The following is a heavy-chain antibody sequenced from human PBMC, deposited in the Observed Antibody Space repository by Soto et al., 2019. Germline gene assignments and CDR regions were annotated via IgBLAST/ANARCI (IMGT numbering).Heavy chain of an antibody. D-gene: IGHD3-3*01. J-gene: IGHJ5*02. CDR1: GLTFRSYW. CDR2: INTDGSVA. CDR3: VRIIQLWPLAP. Sequence: EVQLVESGGGLVQPGESLRLSCAASGLTFRSYWMHWVRQAPGKGLVWVSRINTDGSVAMYVDSVKGRFTISRDNAKTPLSLHMKSLSAEDTAVFYCVRIIQLWPLAPWGQGPLAPVSS. V-gene: IGHV3-74*03.